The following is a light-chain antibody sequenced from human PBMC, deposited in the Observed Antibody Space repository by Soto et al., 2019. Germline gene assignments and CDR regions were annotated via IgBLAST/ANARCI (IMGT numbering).Light chain of an antibody. CDR1: QGLSSY. CDR2: AAS. Sequence: DIQMTQSPSSVSASVGDRVTITCRASQGLSSYLAWYQQKPGKAPKLLIYAASNLQSGVPSRFRGSGSGTDFTLTISSLQPEDFATYFCLSGHSRPFGGGTKVEIK. J-gene: IGKJ4*01. CDR3: LSGHSRP. V-gene: IGKV1-12*02.